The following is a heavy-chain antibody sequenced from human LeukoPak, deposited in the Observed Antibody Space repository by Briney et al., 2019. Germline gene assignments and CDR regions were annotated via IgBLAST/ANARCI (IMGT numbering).Heavy chain of an antibody. CDR1: GGSFSGYY. CDR3: ARSGYIRGIDY. V-gene: IGHV4-34*01. J-gene: IGHJ4*02. D-gene: IGHD3-3*01. CDR2: INHSGST. Sequence: SETLSLTCAVYGGSFSGYYWSWIRQPPGKGLEWIGEINHSGSTNYNPSLKSRVTISVDTSKNQFSLKLSSVTAADTAVYYCARSGYIRGIDYWGQGTLVTVSS.